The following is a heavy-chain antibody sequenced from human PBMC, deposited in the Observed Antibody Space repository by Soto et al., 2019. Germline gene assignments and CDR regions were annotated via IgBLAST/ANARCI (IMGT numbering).Heavy chain of an antibody. CDR1: GGPFSRGDYY. J-gene: IGHJ3*01. CDR3: GIVDMITFRGITGPNDALDR. CDR2: IYFSEST. D-gene: IGHD3-16*01. Sequence: PSETLSLTCTVSGGPFSRGDYYWSWIRQPPGKGLEWIGYIYFSESTAYNPSLKSRVTISGDKSKNQFSLRLTSVTAADTAVYYCGIVDMITFRGITGPNDALDRWYQGKMVTVSS. V-gene: IGHV4-30-4*01.